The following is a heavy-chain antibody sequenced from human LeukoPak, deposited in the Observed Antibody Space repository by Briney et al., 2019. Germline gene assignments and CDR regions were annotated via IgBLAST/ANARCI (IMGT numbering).Heavy chain of an antibody. CDR1: GGTLSGYA. D-gene: IGHD6-19*01. Sequence: ASVKVSCKASGGTLSGYAISWVRQAPGQGLEWMGWINPNSGGTNYAQKFQGRVTMTRDTSISTAYMELSRLRSDDTAVYFCARDSVAVAGTSGGDYWGQGTLVTVSS. V-gene: IGHV1-2*02. CDR2: INPNSGGT. J-gene: IGHJ4*02. CDR3: ARDSVAVAGTSGGDY.